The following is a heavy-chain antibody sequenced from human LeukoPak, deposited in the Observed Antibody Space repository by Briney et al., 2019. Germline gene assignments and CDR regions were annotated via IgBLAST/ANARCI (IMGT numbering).Heavy chain of an antibody. CDR2: IYYSGSS. CDR3: ASSVDTSMVNY. D-gene: IGHD5-18*01. V-gene: IGHV4-59*01. CDR1: GGSISSYY. J-gene: IGHJ4*02. Sequence: SETLSLTCAVYGGSISSYYWSWIRQPPGKRLEWIGYIYYSGSSNYNPSLKSRVTISVDTSKNQFSLKLSSVTAADTAVYYCASSVDTSMVNYWGQGTLVTVSS.